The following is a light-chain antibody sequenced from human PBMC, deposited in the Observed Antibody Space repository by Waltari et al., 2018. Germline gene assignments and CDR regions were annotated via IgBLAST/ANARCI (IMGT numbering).Light chain of an antibody. V-gene: IGKV3-20*01. Sequence: IVLTQSPGTLSLSQGDRATLSCRASQSVSSSYLGWYQQKPGQAPRLLIYAASSRATGIPDRFSGSGSGTDFTLTISRLEPEDFAVYYCQQYGSSPRTFGQGTKVEIK. CDR2: AAS. J-gene: IGKJ1*01. CDR3: QQYGSSPRT. CDR1: QSVSSSY.